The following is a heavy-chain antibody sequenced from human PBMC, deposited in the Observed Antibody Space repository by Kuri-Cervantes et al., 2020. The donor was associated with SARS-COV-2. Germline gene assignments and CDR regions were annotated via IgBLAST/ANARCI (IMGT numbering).Heavy chain of an antibody. CDR2: INHSGST. V-gene: IGHV4-34*01. CDR1: GRSFSGYY. D-gene: IGHD3-10*01. J-gene: IGHJ5*02. CDR3: ARQGPAYFGSGSYRAGWYDP. Sequence: SETLSLTCAVYGRSFSGYYWSWIRQPPGKGLEWIGEINHSGSTNYNPSLKSRVTVSVDTSKNQFSLKLSSVTAADTAVYYCARQGPAYFGSGSYRAGWYDPWGQGTLVTVSS.